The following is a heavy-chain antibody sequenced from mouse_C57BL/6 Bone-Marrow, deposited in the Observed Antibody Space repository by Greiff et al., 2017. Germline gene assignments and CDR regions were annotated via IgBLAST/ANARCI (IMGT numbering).Heavy chain of an antibody. CDR1: GYTFTGYW. CDR2: ILPGSGST. V-gene: IGHV1-9*01. Sequence: QVQLQQSGAELMKPGASVKLSCKATGYTFTGYWIEWVKQRPGHGLEWIGEILPGSGSTNYNEKFKGKATFTADTSSNTAYMQLSSLTTEDSAIYYCARVKYYYGSSYEGFAYWGQGTLVTVSA. D-gene: IGHD1-1*01. CDR3: ARVKYYYGSSYEGFAY. J-gene: IGHJ3*01.